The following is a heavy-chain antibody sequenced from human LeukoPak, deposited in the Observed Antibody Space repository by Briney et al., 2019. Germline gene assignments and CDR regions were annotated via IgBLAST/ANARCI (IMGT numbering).Heavy chain of an antibody. V-gene: IGHV3-21*01. Sequence: GGSLRLSCAASGFTFSSYSMNWVRQAPGKGLEWVSSISSSSSYIYYADSVKGRFTISRGNAKNSLYLQMNSLRAEDTAVYYCARESDTAFDYWGQGTLVTVPS. CDR1: GFTFSSYS. D-gene: IGHD5-18*01. CDR3: ARESDTAFDY. CDR2: ISSSSSYI. J-gene: IGHJ4*02.